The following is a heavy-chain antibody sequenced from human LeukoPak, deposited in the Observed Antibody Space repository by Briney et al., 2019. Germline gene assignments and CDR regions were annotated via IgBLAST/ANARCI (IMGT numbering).Heavy chain of an antibody. V-gene: IGHV1-58*01. D-gene: IGHD4-23*01. CDR3: AAELYGGNSDCCNFEM. CDR1: GFTFSTSA. CDR2: IIVGSGVT. Sequence: ASVRVSCKTSGFTFSTSAVQWVRQARGQPLEWIGWIIVGSGVTNYAHGLQGRLTITSDMSTSTSYMELSGLTFDDTAVYYCAAELYGGNSDCCNFEMWGRGTLVTVSS. J-gene: IGHJ3*02.